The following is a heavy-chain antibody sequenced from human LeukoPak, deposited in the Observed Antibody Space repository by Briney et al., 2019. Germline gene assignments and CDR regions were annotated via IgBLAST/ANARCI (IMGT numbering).Heavy chain of an antibody. D-gene: IGHD6-13*01. CDR1: GGSFSGYY. CDR3: AREGMSSSWLPFDY. Sequence: SEALSLTCAVYGGSFSGYYWSWIRQPPGKGLEWIGYIYYSGSTYYNPSLKSRVTISVDTSKNQFSLKLSSVTAADTAVYYCAREGMSSSWLPFDYWGQGTLVTVS. J-gene: IGHJ4*02. V-gene: IGHV4-34*09. CDR2: IYYSGST.